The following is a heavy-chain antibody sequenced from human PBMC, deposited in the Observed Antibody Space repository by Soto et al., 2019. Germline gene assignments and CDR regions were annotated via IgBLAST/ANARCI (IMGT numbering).Heavy chain of an antibody. J-gene: IGHJ6*02. CDR1: GYSFGSYW. V-gene: IGHV5-51*01. Sequence: GESLKISCQGSGYSFGSYWIGWVRQMPGKDLEWMGIIYPGDSDTRYSPSFQGQVTISADKSLRTAYLQWTSLKASDTALYYCARTRSFTLGFYYDGMDVWGQGTTVTVSS. CDR2: IYPGDSDT. CDR3: ARTRSFTLGFYYDGMDV. D-gene: IGHD6-6*01.